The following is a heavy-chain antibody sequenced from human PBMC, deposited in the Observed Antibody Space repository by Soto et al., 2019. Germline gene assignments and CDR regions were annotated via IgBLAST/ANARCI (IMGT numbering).Heavy chain of an antibody. CDR1: GFTFSSYA. CDR2: ISPSGDT. D-gene: IGHD1-26*01. Sequence: PGGSLRFSCAASGFTFSSYALSWVRQAPGRGLEWVSSISPSGDTYYADSVKGRFTLSRDNSKNTVYLQMNSLKVEDTALYFCARSGSYSWLPYWGQGTLVTVSS. J-gene: IGHJ4*02. V-gene: IGHV3-23*01. CDR3: ARSGSYSWLPY.